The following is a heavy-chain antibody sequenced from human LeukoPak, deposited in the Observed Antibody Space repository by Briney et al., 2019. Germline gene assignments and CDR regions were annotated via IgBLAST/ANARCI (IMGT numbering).Heavy chain of an antibody. D-gene: IGHD2-2*01. V-gene: IGHV3-30*02. CDR2: IRYDGSNK. CDR3: AKASHYCSSASCSYLYYYYYMDV. Sequence: GGSLRLSCAASGFTFSSYSMTWVRQAPGKALEWVAFIRYDGSNKYYADSVKGRFTISRDNSKNTLYLQMNSLRAEDTAVYYCAKASHYCSSASCSYLYYYYYMDVWGKGTTVTVSS. CDR1: GFTFSSYS. J-gene: IGHJ6*03.